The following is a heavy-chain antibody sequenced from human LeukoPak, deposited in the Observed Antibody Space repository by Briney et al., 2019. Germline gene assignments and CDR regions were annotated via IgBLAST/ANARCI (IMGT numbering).Heavy chain of an antibody. CDR3: ARVARPSVDIVATITFSQNWFDP. CDR2: ISAYNGNT. Sequence: ASVKVSCKASGYTFTSYGISWVRQAPGQGLEWMGWISAYNGNTNYAQKLQGRVTMTTDTSTSTAYMELRSLRSDDTAVYYCARVARPSVDIVATITFSQNWFDPWGQGTLVTVSS. D-gene: IGHD5-12*01. V-gene: IGHV1-18*01. CDR1: GYTFTSYG. J-gene: IGHJ5*02.